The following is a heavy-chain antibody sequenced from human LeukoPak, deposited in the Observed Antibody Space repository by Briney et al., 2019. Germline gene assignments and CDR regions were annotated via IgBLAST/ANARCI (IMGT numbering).Heavy chain of an antibody. Sequence: GGSLRLSCAASGFFFNTYWMSWVRQAPGKGLEWVANIKQDGSEKYYVDSVKGRFTISRDNAKNSLFLQMNSLRAEDTAIYYCARVGSFTHQWSGWGQGTLDTVSS. CDR3: ARVGSFTHQWSG. CDR2: IKQDGSEK. CDR1: GFFFNTYW. J-gene: IGHJ4*02. V-gene: IGHV3-7*03. D-gene: IGHD2-15*01.